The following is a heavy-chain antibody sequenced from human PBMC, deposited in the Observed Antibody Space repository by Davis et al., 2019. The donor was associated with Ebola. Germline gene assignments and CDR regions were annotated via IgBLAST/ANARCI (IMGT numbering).Heavy chain of an antibody. Sequence: PGGSLRLSCAASGFTFDDYAMHWVRQAPGKGLEWVSGISWNSGSIGYADSVKGRFTISRDNSKNTLYLQMNSLRAEDTAVYYCAKGDRMGLWGQGTLVTVSS. CDR3: AKGDRMGL. D-gene: IGHD1-14*01. J-gene: IGHJ4*02. CDR2: ISWNSGSI. CDR1: GFTFDDYA. V-gene: IGHV3-9*01.